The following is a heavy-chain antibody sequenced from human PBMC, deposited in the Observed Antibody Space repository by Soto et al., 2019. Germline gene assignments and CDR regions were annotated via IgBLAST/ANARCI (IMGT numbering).Heavy chain of an antibody. CDR3: AKDHNPDDYGDYTQGVGDY. D-gene: IGHD4-17*01. Sequence: EVQLLESGGGLVQPGGSLRLSCAASGFTFSSYAMSWVRQAPGKGLEWVSAISGSGGSTYYADSVKGRFTISRDNSKNTLYLQMNSLSAEDTAVYYCAKDHNPDDYGDYTQGVGDYWGQGTLVTVSS. CDR1: GFTFSSYA. CDR2: ISGSGGST. J-gene: IGHJ4*02. V-gene: IGHV3-23*01.